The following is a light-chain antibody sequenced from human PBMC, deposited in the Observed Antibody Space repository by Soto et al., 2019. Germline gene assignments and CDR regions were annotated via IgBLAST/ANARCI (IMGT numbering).Light chain of an antibody. CDR2: GAS. V-gene: IGKV3-20*01. CDR1: QIVSDNY. Sequence: ELVLTQSPGTLSLSPGARATLSCRARQIVSDNYLAWFQQRPGQAPRLIIYGASSRATGIPVRFSVSGSGTDFTITITRLEPEDVAVYDGQQYGSSVWTFGQGTKVDI. J-gene: IGKJ1*01. CDR3: QQYGSSVWT.